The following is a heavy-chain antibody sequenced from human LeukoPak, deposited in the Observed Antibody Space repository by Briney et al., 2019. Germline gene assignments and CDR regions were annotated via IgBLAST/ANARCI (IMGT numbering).Heavy chain of an antibody. Sequence: ASVKVSCKVSGYTLTELSMHWVRQAPGKGLEWMGGFDPEDGETIYAQKFQGRVTMTEDTSTDTAYMELSSLRSEDTAVYYCATKGFVCSGGSCPRRVYYYGMDVWGQGTTVTVSS. CDR3: ATKGFVCSGGSCPRRVYYYGMDV. CDR1: GYTLTELS. D-gene: IGHD2-15*01. V-gene: IGHV1-24*01. J-gene: IGHJ6*02. CDR2: FDPEDGET.